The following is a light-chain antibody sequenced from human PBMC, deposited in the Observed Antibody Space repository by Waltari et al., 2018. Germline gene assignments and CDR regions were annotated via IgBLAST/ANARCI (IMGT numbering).Light chain of an antibody. V-gene: IGLV3-10*01. J-gene: IGLJ1*01. CDR2: EDI. Sequence: SNELTQPPAVSVSPGQTARITCSGDALPTTYASWYQQKSGQAPVLVIYEDITRPSGSPERVSGSSSGTVATLTISGAQVEDEADYYCHSLNSVGNGYVFGTGTKFTVL. CDR3: HSLNSVGNGYV. CDR1: ALPTTY.